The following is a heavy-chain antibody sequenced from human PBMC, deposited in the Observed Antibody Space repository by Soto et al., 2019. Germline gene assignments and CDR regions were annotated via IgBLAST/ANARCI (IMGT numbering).Heavy chain of an antibody. CDR1: GFTFDDYA. V-gene: IGHV3-9*01. J-gene: IGHJ4*02. D-gene: IGHD4-17*01. Sequence: EVQLVESGGGLVQPGRSLRLSCAASGFTFDDYAMHWVRQAPGKGLEWVSGISWNSGSIGYADSVKGRFTISRDNPKTSLYLQINGLRAEDTALYYCAKVMRQYGDYQGGQGPLVTASS. CDR2: ISWNSGSI. CDR3: AKVMRQYGDYQ.